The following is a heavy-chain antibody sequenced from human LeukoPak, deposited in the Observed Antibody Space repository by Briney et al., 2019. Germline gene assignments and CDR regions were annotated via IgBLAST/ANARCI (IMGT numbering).Heavy chain of an antibody. Sequence: SVKVSCKASGGTFGSYAISWVRQAPGQGLEWMGGIIPIFGTANYAQKFQGRVTITADESTSTAYMELSSLRSEDTAVYYCAFPNYDILTGYYPASNWFDPWGQGTLVTVSS. CDR3: AFPNYDILTGYYPASNWFDP. CDR2: IIPIFGTA. V-gene: IGHV1-69*13. J-gene: IGHJ5*02. D-gene: IGHD3-9*01. CDR1: GGTFGSYA.